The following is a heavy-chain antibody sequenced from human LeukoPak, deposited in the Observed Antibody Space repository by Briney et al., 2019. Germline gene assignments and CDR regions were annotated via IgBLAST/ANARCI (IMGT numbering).Heavy chain of an antibody. CDR2: INPSGGGT. Sequence: ASVKVSCKASGYTFTSCYMHWVRQAPGQGLEWMGIINPSGGGTSYAQKFQGRVTMTRDTSTSTVYMELSSLRSEDTAVYYCARDSRQALGYCSGGSCPGGFDYWGQGTLVTVSS. J-gene: IGHJ4*02. D-gene: IGHD2-15*01. CDR1: GYTFTSCY. V-gene: IGHV1-46*01. CDR3: ARDSRQALGYCSGGSCPGGFDY.